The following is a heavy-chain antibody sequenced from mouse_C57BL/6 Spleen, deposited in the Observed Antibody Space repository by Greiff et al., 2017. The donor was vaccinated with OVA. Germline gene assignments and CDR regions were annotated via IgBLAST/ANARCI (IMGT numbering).Heavy chain of an antibody. V-gene: IGHV1-18*01. CDR3: ARNGYDRGRNFDV. J-gene: IGHJ1*03. D-gene: IGHD2-2*01. CDR1: GYTFTDYN. CDR2: INPNNGGT. Sequence: VQLKQSGPELVKPGASVKIPCKASGYTFTDYNMDWVKQSHGKSLEWIGDINPNNGGTIYNQKFKGKATLTVDKSSSTAYMELRSLTSEDTAVYYCARNGYDRGRNFDVWGTGTTVTVSS.